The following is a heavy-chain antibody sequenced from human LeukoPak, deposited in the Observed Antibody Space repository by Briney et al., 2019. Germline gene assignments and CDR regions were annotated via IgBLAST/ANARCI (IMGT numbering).Heavy chain of an antibody. V-gene: IGHV4-39*01. CDR1: GFTFSSYA. CDR2: IYYSGST. D-gene: IGHD1-1*01. Sequence: AGGSLRLSCAASGFTFSSYAMSWIRQPPGKGLEWIGSIYYSGSTYYNPSLKSRVTISVDTSKNQFSLKLSSVTAADTAVYYCARLLGGPRTGTGYYFDYWGQGTLVTVSS. CDR3: ARLLGGPRTGTGYYFDY. J-gene: IGHJ4*02.